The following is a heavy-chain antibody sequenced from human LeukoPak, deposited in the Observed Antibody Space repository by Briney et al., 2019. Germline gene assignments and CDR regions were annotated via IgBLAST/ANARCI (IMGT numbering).Heavy chain of an antibody. V-gene: IGHV4-59*01. CDR2: IYYSGST. CDR3: ARGQYDSSGYPVFDY. Sequence: SETLSLTCTVSGGSISSYYWSWIRQPPGKGLEWIGYIYYSGSTNYNPSLKSRVTISVDTSKNQFSLELSSVTAADTAVYYCARGQYDSSGYPVFDYWGQGTLVTVSS. CDR1: GGSISSYY. J-gene: IGHJ4*02. D-gene: IGHD3-22*01.